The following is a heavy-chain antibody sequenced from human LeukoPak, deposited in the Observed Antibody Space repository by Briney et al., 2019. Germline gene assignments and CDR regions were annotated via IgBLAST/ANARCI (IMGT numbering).Heavy chain of an antibody. D-gene: IGHD5-18*01. CDR1: GGSISSGSYY. V-gene: IGHV4-61*02. Sequence: PSETLSLTCTVSGGSISSGSYYWSWIRQPAGKGLEWIGRIYTSGSTNYNPSLKSRVTISVDTSKNQFSLKLSSVTAADTAVYYCARDRVGYSYGYSDYWGQGTLVTVSS. J-gene: IGHJ4*02. CDR2: IYTSGST. CDR3: ARDRVGYSYGYSDY.